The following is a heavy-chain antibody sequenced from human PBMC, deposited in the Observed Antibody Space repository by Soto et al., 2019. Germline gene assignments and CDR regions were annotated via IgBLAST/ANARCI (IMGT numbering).Heavy chain of an antibody. D-gene: IGHD2-2*01. V-gene: IGHV3-23*01. J-gene: IGHJ6*02. CDR3: AKGVDIVVVPAAPGYYYYGMDV. CDR1: GFTFSSYA. CDR2: ISGSGGST. Sequence: GGSLRLSCAASGFTFSSYAMSWVRQAPGKXLEWVSAISGSGGSTYYADSVKGRFTISRDNSKNTLYLQMNSLRAEDTAVYYCAKGVDIVVVPAAPGYYYYGMDVWGQGTTVTVSS.